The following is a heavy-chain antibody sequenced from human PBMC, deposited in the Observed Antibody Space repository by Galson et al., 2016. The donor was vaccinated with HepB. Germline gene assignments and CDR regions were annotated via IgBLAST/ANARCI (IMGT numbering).Heavy chain of an antibody. CDR2: ISYAGSDK. J-gene: IGHJ6*02. D-gene: IGHD3-22*01. V-gene: IGHV3-30*18. CDR3: AKDRRYYDSSGYFWEGYYYDGMDV. CDR1: GFTFSSYG. Sequence: SLRLSCAASGFTFSSYGMHWVRQAPGKGLEWVAVISYAGSDKYYADSVKGRFTISRDNSKNTLNLQMNSLRAEDTAVYYCAKDRRYYDSSGYFWEGYYYDGMDVWGQGTTVTVSS.